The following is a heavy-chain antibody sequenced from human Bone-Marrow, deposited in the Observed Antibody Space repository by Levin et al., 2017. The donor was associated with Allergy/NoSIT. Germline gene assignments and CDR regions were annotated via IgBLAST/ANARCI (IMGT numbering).Heavy chain of an antibody. CDR3: ARGGWYLDY. CDR1: CGSISNFY. V-gene: IGHV4-59*01. CDR2: IHYTGST. J-gene: IGHJ4*02. D-gene: IGHD6-19*01. Sequence: SQTLSLTCTVSCGSISNFYWSWIRQPPGKGMERLGYIHYTGSTNYNPSLMSRVTISVDTSKNQVSLRLDSVTAADTAVYYCARGGWYLDYWGQGTLVTVSS.